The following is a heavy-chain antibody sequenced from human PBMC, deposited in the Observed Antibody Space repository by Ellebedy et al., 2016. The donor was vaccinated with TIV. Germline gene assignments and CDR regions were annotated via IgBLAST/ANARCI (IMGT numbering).Heavy chain of an antibody. Sequence: GGSLRLXCAASGFTFNRYAMTWVRQAPGKGLERVSSISGSGFKTNYAYSVRGRFTISRDNSQNTLYLQMNSLRAEDTAVYFCTKVSGAVFSAGYYLDYWGQGTLATVSS. CDR3: TKVSGAVFSAGYYLDY. D-gene: IGHD2/OR15-2a*01. J-gene: IGHJ4*02. CDR2: ISGSGFKT. CDR1: GFTFNRYA. V-gene: IGHV3-23*01.